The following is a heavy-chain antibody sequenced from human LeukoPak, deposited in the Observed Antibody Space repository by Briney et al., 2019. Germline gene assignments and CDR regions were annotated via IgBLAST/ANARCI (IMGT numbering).Heavy chain of an antibody. Sequence: PGGSLRLSCAASGFTFSSYGMHWVRQAPGKGLEWVAVISYDGSNKYYADSVKGRSTISRDNPKNTLYLQMNSLRAEDTAVYYCAKDQGRSDYWGQGTLVTVSS. CDR2: ISYDGSNK. CDR3: AKDQGRSDY. V-gene: IGHV3-30*18. CDR1: GFTFSSYG. J-gene: IGHJ4*02.